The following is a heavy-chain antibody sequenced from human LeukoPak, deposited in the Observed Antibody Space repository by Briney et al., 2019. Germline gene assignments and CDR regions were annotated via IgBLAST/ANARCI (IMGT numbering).Heavy chain of an antibody. V-gene: IGHV3-53*01. D-gene: IGHD3-22*01. J-gene: IGHJ3*02. Sequence: GGSLRLSCAASGFTVSSNYMSWVRQAPGKGLEWVSVIYSGGSTYYADSVKGRFTISRDNAKNSLYLQMNSLRVEDTAVYYCARDRHESSGYYDAFDIWGQGTMVTVSS. CDR2: IYSGGST. CDR1: GFTVSSNY. CDR3: ARDRHESSGYYDAFDI.